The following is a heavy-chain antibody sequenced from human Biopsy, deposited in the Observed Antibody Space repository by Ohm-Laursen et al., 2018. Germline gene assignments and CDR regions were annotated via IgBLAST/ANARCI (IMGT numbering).Heavy chain of an antibody. CDR3: ARSPGSDRMDV. Sequence: SLRLSCAASEFTFSGYSMNWVRQAPGRGLEWVSYINVYSNKKYYADSVKGRFIVSRDNDKNSLYLQMNSLRAEDTAVYHCARSPGSDRMDVWGQGTTVIVSS. J-gene: IGHJ6*02. D-gene: IGHD1-14*01. CDR2: INVYSNKK. CDR1: EFTFSGYS. V-gene: IGHV3-48*04.